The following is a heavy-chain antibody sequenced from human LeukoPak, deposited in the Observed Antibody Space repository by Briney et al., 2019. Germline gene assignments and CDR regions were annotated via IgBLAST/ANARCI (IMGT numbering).Heavy chain of an antibody. D-gene: IGHD3-22*01. Sequence: PSETLSLTCTVSGGSISSYYWSWIRQPAGKGLEWIGRIYTSGSTNYNPSLKSRVTMSVDTSKNQFSLKLSSVTAADTAVYYCARDRYYYDSSGYLRFDYWGQGTLVTVSS. V-gene: IGHV4-4*07. CDR1: GGSISSYY. CDR2: IYTSGST. J-gene: IGHJ4*02. CDR3: ARDRYYYDSSGYLRFDY.